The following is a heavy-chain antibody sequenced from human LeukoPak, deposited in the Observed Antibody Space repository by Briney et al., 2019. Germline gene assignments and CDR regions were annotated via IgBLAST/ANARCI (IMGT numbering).Heavy chain of an antibody. D-gene: IGHD4-11*01. CDR3: AKDLHDYGNYVGWFDS. CDR2: ISRSGGST. V-gene: IGHV3-23*01. CDR1: RFMFNDYA. Sequence: GGSLRLSCAASRFMFNDYAMTWVRQAPGKGLEWVSSISRSGGSTYYADSVTGRFTVSRDNSKTTLFLQMNSLRAEDTAVYYCAKDLHDYGNYVGWFDSWGQGTLVTVSS. J-gene: IGHJ5*01.